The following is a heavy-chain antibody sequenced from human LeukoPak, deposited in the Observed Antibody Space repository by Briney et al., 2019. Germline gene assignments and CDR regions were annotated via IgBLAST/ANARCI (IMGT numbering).Heavy chain of an antibody. CDR2: IYPGDSDT. CDR1: GYSFTSYW. Sequence: GESLKISCKGSGYSFTSYWIGWVRQMPGKGLEWMGIIYPGDSDTRYSPSFQGQVTISADKSISTAYLQWSSLKASDTATYYCARQGGYCSSTSCYALLYFDYWGQGTLVTVSS. J-gene: IGHJ4*02. CDR3: ARQGGYCSSTSCYALLYFDY. D-gene: IGHD2-2*01. V-gene: IGHV5-51*01.